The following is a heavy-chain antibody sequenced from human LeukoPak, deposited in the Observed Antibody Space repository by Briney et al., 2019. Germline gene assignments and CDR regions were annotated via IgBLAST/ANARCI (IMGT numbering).Heavy chain of an antibody. CDR2: ISSSSSTI. Sequence: GGSLRLSCAASGFTFSSYSMNWVRQAPGKGLEWVSYISSSSSTIYYADSVKGRFTISRDNAKNSLYLQMNSLRAEDTAVYYCARGSPGPYCGGDCYPRYDYWGQRTLVTVSS. CDR1: GFTFSSYS. D-gene: IGHD2-21*02. CDR3: ARGSPGPYCGGDCYPRYDY. V-gene: IGHV3-48*01. J-gene: IGHJ4*02.